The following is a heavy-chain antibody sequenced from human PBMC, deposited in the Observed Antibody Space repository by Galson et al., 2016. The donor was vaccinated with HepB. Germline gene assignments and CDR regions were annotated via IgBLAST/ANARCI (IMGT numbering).Heavy chain of an antibody. CDR3: VRWGGAAEYGLDV. D-gene: IGHD6-25*01. Sequence: VRQAPGQGLEWMGWLNPKSGVTKYAQKFQGWVTMTRDTSISTAYMELSRLKSDDTAVYYCVRWGGAAEYGLDVRGQGTTVTVSS. V-gene: IGHV1-2*04. CDR2: LNPKSGVT. J-gene: IGHJ6*02.